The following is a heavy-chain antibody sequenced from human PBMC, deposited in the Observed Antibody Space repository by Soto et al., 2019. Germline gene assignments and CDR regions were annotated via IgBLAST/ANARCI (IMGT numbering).Heavy chain of an antibody. CDR1: GFTYSNSG. Sequence: EVQLLESGGDLVQPGGSLRLVCAASGFTYSNSGMRWVRQAPGQGLEWVSSIGPSGNTYYSDAVKGRFTISRDISKNTLFLQMDSLRAEDTVTYYCAKLLHNSYYKVMDVWGQGTTVTVSS. CDR2: IGPSGNT. D-gene: IGHD4-4*01. J-gene: IGHJ6*02. V-gene: IGHV3-23*01. CDR3: AKLLHNSYYKVMDV.